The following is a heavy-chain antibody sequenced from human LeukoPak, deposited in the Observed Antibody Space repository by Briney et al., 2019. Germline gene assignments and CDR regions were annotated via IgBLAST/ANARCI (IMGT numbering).Heavy chain of an antibody. CDR1: GFTFSSYG. CDR3: AKDPGYSGYDDYFDY. V-gene: IGHV3-23*01. Sequence: GGSLRLSCAASGFTFSSYGMSWVRQTPGKGLEWVSAISGSGGSTYYADSVKGRFTISRDNSKNTLYLQMNSLRAEDTAVYYCAKDPGYSGYDDYFDYWGQGTLVTVSS. J-gene: IGHJ4*02. CDR2: ISGSGGST. D-gene: IGHD5-12*01.